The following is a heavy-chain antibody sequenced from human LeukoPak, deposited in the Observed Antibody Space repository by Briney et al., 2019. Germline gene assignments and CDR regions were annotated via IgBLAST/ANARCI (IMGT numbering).Heavy chain of an antibody. CDR2: IKQDGTEE. J-gene: IGHJ4*02. D-gene: IGHD3-10*01. Sequence: GGSMRLSCAASGFTFSSYWMSWVRQAPGKGLEWVANIKQDGTEEYYVDSVKGRFTISRDNAKTSLYQQMSSRRAEDTAVYYCARVPGSYSRDYWGQGILVTVSS. CDR1: GFTFSSYW. CDR3: ARVPGSYSRDY. V-gene: IGHV3-7*01.